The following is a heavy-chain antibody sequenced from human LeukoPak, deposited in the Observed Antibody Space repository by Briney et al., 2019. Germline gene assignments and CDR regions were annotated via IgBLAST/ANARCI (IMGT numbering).Heavy chain of an antibody. CDR2: IYYSGST. V-gene: IGHV4-59*01. Sequence: SETLSLTCTVSGGSISSYYWSWIRQPPGKGLEWIGYIYYSGSTNYNPSLKSRVTISVDTSKNQFSLKLSSVTVADTAVYYCARDKSGVFDYWGQGTLVTVSS. J-gene: IGHJ4*02. CDR1: GGSISSYY. D-gene: IGHD3-3*01. CDR3: ARDKSGVFDY.